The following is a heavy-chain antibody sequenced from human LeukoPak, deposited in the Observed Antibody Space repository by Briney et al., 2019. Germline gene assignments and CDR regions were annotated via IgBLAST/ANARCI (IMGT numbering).Heavy chain of an antibody. CDR2: IYYSGST. CDR3: AREGDGYNWVSHDY. CDR1: GGSISSGDYY. D-gene: IGHD5-24*01. Sequence: SETLSLTCTVSGGSISSGDYYWSWIRQPPGKGLEWIGYIYYSGSTYYNPSLKSRVTISVDTSKNQFSLKLSSVTAADTAVYYCAREGDGYNWVSHDYWGQGTLVTVSS. V-gene: IGHV4-30-4*01. J-gene: IGHJ4*02.